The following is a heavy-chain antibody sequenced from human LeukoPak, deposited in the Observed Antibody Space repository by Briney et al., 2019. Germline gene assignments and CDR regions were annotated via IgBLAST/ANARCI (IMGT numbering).Heavy chain of an antibody. CDR3: ARDRFITMVREPNWFDP. D-gene: IGHD3-10*01. V-gene: IGHV3-21*01. Sequence: GGSLRLSCAASGFTFSSYSMNWVRQAPGKGLEWVSSISSSSSYIYYADSVKGRFTISRDNAKNSLYLQMNSLRAEGTAVYYCARDRFITMVREPNWFDPWGQGTLVTVSS. J-gene: IGHJ5*02. CDR1: GFTFSSYS. CDR2: ISSSSSYI.